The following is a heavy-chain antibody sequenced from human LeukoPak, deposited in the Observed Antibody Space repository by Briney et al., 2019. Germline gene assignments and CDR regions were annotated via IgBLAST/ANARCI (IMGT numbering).Heavy chain of an antibody. CDR1: GFTFSSYA. CDR3: AKEGRMIVVGNYYYMDV. J-gene: IGHJ6*03. Sequence: GGSLRLSCAASGFTFSSYAMHWVRQAPGKGLEWVAVIWFDGSKKYYADSVKVRFTISRDNSKKTLYLQMNSLRAEDTAVYYCAKEGRMIVVGNYYYMDVWGKGTTVTVSS. V-gene: IGHV3-33*06. CDR2: IWFDGSKK. D-gene: IGHD3-22*01.